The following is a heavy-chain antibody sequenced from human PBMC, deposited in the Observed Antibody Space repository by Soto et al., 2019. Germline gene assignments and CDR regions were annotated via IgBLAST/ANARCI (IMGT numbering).Heavy chain of an antibody. J-gene: IGHJ6*02. V-gene: IGHV1-8*01. CDR3: ASADVVTVYYREGYYYYYYGMDL. CDR2: TNPNSGKA. Sequence: QVHLVQSGDEVKKPGASVKVSCKASGNTFTKYDVNWVRQATGRGLEWMGWTNPNSGKAGYAQRFQGRVTMTWNRSISTAYMELSSLRSEDTAVYYCASADVVTVYYREGYYYYYYGMDLWRQGTSVNVSS. CDR1: GNTFTKYD. D-gene: IGHD3-9*01.